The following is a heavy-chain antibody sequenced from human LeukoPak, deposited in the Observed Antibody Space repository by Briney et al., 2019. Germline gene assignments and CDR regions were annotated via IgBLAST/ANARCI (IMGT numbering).Heavy chain of an antibody. CDR3: ARGHERYSYGYLTD. CDR1: GFTFKSYW. V-gene: IGHV3-74*01. J-gene: IGHJ4*02. Sequence: GGSLRLSCAASGFTFKSYWMPWLRQAPGKGRVWVSRISTDGSSRDYADSVKGRFTISRDNAKNTLYLQMDSLRAEDTAVYYCARGHERYSYGYLTDWGQGTLVTVSS. CDR2: ISTDGSSR. D-gene: IGHD5-18*01.